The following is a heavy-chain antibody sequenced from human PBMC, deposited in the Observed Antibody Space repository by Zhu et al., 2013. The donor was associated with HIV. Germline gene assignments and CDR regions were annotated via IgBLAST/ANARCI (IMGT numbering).Heavy chain of an antibody. CDR2: INPSGGYT. J-gene: IGHJ4*02. V-gene: IGHV1-46*03. CDR3: ARTFYTDYYYFDY. CDR1: GYTFTSFY. D-gene: IGHD4-4*01. Sequence: QVQLVQSGAEVKKPGASVKVSCKASGYTFTSFYIHWVRQAPGQGLEWMGIINPSGGYTSYAQKFKGRVTMTRDTSTSTVYMELSSLRSEDTAVYFCARTFYTDYYYFDYWGQGTLVTVSS.